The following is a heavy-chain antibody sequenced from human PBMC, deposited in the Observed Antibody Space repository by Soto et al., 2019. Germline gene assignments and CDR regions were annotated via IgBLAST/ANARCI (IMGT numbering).Heavy chain of an antibody. Sequence: GGSLRLSCAASGFTFSYYWMSWVRQAPGKGLEWVANIKQDGSDKYYVDSVKGRFTISRDNAKNSLYLQMHSLRAEDTAVYYCARDEEVDCWGQGNLVTVSS. CDR3: ARDEEVDC. CDR1: GFTFSYYW. CDR2: IKQDGSDK. J-gene: IGHJ4*02. V-gene: IGHV3-7*03.